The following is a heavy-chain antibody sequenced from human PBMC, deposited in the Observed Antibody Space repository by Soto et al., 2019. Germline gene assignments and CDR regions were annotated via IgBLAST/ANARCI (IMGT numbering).Heavy chain of an antibody. CDR2: IDTAGDT. J-gene: IGHJ4*02. CDR1: GFTFSSFD. Sequence: GGSLRLSCAASGFTFSSFDMHWVRQVTGKGLECVSSIDTAGDTYFPASVKGRFTISRENAKNSLYLLMSNLRAEDTAVYYCARSRVGRPNYADYFDSWGQGTLVTVSS. D-gene: IGHD1-7*01. CDR3: ARSRVGRPNYADYFDS. V-gene: IGHV3-13*01.